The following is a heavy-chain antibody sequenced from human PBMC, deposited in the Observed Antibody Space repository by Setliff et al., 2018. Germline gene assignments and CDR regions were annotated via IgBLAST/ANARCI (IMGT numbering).Heavy chain of an antibody. J-gene: IGHJ4*02. Sequence: ASVKVSCKASGGTFSSYAISWVRQAPGQGLEWMGWISTDDGDTNFAQKFQGRVTMTTDASTNTAYMELRSLGSDDTAVYYCATFRGYTYGYDYWGQGTLVTVSS. V-gene: IGHV1-18*01. CDR1: GGTFSSYA. CDR2: ISTDDGDT. CDR3: ATFRGYTYGYDY. D-gene: IGHD5-18*01.